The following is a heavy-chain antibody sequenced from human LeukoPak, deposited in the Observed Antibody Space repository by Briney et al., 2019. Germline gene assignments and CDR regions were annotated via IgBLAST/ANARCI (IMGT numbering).Heavy chain of an antibody. CDR2: IYYSGST. Sequence: PSETLSLTCTVSGGSISSYYWSWIRQPPGKGLEWIGYIYYSGSTNYNPSLKSRVTISVDTSKNQFSLKLSSVTAADTAVYYCARDNDYKFWGQGTLVTVSS. D-gene: IGHD5-12*01. J-gene: IGHJ4*02. V-gene: IGHV4-59*01. CDR3: ARDNDYKF. CDR1: GGSISSYY.